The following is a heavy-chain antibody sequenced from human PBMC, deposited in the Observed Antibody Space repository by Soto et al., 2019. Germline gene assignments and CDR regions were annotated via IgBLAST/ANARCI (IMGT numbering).Heavy chain of an antibody. D-gene: IGHD5-18*01. Sequence: EVQLVESGGDWVQPGGSLRLSCAGSGFICSAYWMRWDRHGPGKGLERVAMINRGPSCTDYVDSVKGRFTISRDNAKNSLYLQMTSLRVDDTDVYYCATLDTAEIQTAAYWGQGTLVTLSS. CDR2: INRGPSCT. CDR1: GFICSAYW. V-gene: IGHV3-7*01. CDR3: ATLDTAEIQTAAY. J-gene: IGHJ4*02.